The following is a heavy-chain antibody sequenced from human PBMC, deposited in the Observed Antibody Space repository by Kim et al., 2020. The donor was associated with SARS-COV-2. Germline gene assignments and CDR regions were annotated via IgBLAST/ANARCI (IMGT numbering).Heavy chain of an antibody. Sequence: ASVKVSCKASGYTFTSYYMHWVRQAPGQGLEWMGIINPSGGSTSYAQKFQGRVTMTKDTSTSTVYMELSSLRSEDTAVYYCARPYNTIVGVVIIGHHYYYGMDVRGQGATVTIAS. D-gene: IGHD3-3*01. CDR3: ARPYNTIVGVVIIGHHYYYGMDV. CDR1: GYTFTSYY. J-gene: IGHJ6*01. CDR2: INPSGGST. V-gene: IGHV1-46*01.